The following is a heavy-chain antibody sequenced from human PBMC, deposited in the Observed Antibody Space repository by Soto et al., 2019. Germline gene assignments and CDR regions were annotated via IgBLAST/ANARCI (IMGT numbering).Heavy chain of an antibody. D-gene: IGHD1-26*01. Sequence: HPGGSLRLSCVGSGFTFSSYWMHWVRQAPGKGLVWVSRINSDGSSTSYADSVKGRFTISRDNAKNTLYLQMNSLRAEDTAVYYCATVTTGRSGSYIPHWGQGTLVTVSS. CDR2: INSDGSST. CDR3: ATVTTGRSGSYIPH. CDR1: GFTFSSYW. J-gene: IGHJ4*02. V-gene: IGHV3-74*01.